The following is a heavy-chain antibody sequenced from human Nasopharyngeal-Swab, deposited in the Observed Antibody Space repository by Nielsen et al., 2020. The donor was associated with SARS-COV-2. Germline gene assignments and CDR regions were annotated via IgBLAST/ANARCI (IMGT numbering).Heavy chain of an antibody. V-gene: IGHV3-11*01. CDR1: GFIFSDYY. CDR3: ARDMSGYNNAYGVFYYYYAMDV. J-gene: IGHJ6*02. CDR2: ISNSGSSI. D-gene: IGHD5-18*01. Sequence: GGSLRLSCAASGFIFSDYYMTWIRQAPGKGLKWISYISNSGSSIYYADSVRGRFTISRDNAKKSLYLQMNSLRAEDTAVYFCARDMSGYNNAYGVFYYYYAMDVWGQGTTVTVSS.